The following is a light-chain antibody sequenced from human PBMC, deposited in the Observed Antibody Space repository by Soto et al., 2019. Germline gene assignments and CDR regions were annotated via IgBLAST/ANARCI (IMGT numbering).Light chain of an antibody. CDR2: GAS. J-gene: IGKJ1*01. V-gene: IGKV3-20*01. CDR1: QSVSSSY. Sequence: ELVLTQSPGTLSLSPGERATLPCRASQSVSSSYLAWYQQKPGQAPRLLIYGASSRATGIPDRFSGSGSGTDFTLTIIRLEPEDFAVYYCQQYGSSPTWTFGQGTRWIS. CDR3: QQYGSSPTWT.